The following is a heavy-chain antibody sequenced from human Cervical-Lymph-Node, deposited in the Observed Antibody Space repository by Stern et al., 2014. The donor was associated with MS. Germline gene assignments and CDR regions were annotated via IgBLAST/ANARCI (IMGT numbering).Heavy chain of an antibody. CDR1: GDTFATYP. D-gene: IGHD4-17*01. J-gene: IGHJ1*01. Sequence: QVQLVQSGAEVKKPGASVKLSCKSSGDTFATYPIHWLRQAPGQGPVWMGIVYPTDGRTRYAQTFQGRVTMTRDTSTRTVYMELSSLRAEDTAMYFCAKPLPYAIWGQGTRVTVSS. CDR2: VYPTDGRT. V-gene: IGHV1-46*03. CDR3: AKPLPYAI.